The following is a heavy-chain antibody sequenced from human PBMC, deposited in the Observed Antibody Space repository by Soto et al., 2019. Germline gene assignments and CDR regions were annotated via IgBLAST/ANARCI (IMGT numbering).Heavy chain of an antibody. D-gene: IGHD4-17*01. J-gene: IGHJ4*02. CDR3: ASVDYGDNVDY. Sequence: KTSETLSLTCAVYGGSFSGYYWSWIRQPPGKGLEWIGEINHSGSTNYNPSLKSRVTISVDTSKNQFSLKLSSVTAADTAVYYCASVDYGDNVDYWGQGTLVTVSS. V-gene: IGHV4-34*01. CDR1: GGSFSGYY. CDR2: INHSGST.